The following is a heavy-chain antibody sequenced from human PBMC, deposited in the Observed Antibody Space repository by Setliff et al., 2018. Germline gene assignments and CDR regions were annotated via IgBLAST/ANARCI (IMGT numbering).Heavy chain of an antibody. CDR2: IYYRGDT. J-gene: IGHJ4*02. CDR1: GASLSSGTYY. Sequence: SETLSLTCTVSGASLSSGTYYWGWIRQPPGKGLEWIGRIYYRGDTYYNASLKGRLTISVDTAQNQFSPRLTSVTAADTAVYYCARTGTYRYFDYWGQGALVTVSS. V-gene: IGHV4-39*01. CDR3: ARTGTYRYFDY. D-gene: IGHD1-1*01.